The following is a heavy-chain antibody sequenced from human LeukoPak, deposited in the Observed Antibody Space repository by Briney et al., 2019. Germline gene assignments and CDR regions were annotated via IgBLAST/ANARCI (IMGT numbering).Heavy chain of an antibody. V-gene: IGHV1-69*13. Sequence: ASVKVSCKASGGTFSSYAISWVRQAPGQGLEWMGGIIPIFGTANYAQKFQGGVTITADESTSTAYMELSSLRSEDTAVYYCARAGGSSSTLEGYYFDYWGQGTLVTVSS. D-gene: IGHD2-15*01. J-gene: IGHJ4*02. CDR3: ARAGGSSSTLEGYYFDY. CDR2: IIPIFGTA. CDR1: GGTFSSYA.